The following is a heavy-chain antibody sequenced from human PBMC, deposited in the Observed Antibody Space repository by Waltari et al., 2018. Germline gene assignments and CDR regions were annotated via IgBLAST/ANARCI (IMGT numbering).Heavy chain of an antibody. J-gene: IGHJ2*01. CDR2: ISSSSSTI. Sequence: EVQLVESGGGLVQPGGSLRLSCAASGFTFSSYSMNWVRQAPGKGLEWVSYISSSSSTIYYADSVKGRFTISRDNAKNSLYLQMNSLIAEDTAVYYCSGGDYASQYWYFDLWGRGTLVTVSS. CDR3: SGGDYASQYWYFDL. CDR1: GFTFSSYS. D-gene: IGHD4-17*01. V-gene: IGHV3-48*04.